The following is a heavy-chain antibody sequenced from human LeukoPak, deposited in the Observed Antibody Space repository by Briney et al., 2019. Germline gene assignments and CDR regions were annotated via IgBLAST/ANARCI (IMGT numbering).Heavy chain of an antibody. CDR3: ASLDYFDSSDYGDY. J-gene: IGHJ4*02. V-gene: IGHV3-23*01. CDR2: ISGSGGST. Sequence: GGSLRLSCAASGFTFSNHVMHWVRQAPGKGLEWVSAISGSGGSTYYTDSVTGRFTISRDNSKNALYLQMNSLRAEDTALYYCASLDYFDSSDYGDYWGQGTLVTVSS. CDR1: GFTFSNHV. D-gene: IGHD3-22*01.